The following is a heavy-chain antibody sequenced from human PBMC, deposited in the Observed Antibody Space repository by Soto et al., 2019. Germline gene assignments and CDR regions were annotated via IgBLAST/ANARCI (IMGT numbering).Heavy chain of an antibody. J-gene: IGHJ6*02. CDR2: INPNSGGT. Sequence: ASVKVSCKASGYTFTGYYMHWVRQAPGQGLEWMGWINPNSGGTNYAQKFQGWVTMTRDTSISTAYMELSRLRSDDTAVYYCARDRGAIVGATYGSPYYYGMDVWGQGTTVTVSS. CDR3: ARDRGAIVGATYGSPYYYGMDV. V-gene: IGHV1-2*04. D-gene: IGHD1-26*01. CDR1: GYTFTGYY.